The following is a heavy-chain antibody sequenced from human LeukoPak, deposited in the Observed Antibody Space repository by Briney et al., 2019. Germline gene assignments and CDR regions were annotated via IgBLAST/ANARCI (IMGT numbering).Heavy chain of an antibody. D-gene: IGHD2-21*01. CDR3: ARAPVTSCRGAFCYPFDL. Sequence: PGESLRLSCAASGFPLSSYAMSWVRQVPVKGLEWVSATSSSDDGTYHADSVRGRFTIYRDNFRNTLYLQMNRLRVEDAALYYCARAPVTSCRGAFCYPFDLWGQGVLVTVSS. CDR1: GFPLSSYA. CDR2: TSSSDDGT. V-gene: IGHV3-23*01. J-gene: IGHJ4*02.